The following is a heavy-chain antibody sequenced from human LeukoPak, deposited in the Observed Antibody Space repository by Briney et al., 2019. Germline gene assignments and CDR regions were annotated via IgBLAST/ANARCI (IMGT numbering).Heavy chain of an antibody. J-gene: IGHJ4*02. CDR3: ARAPTYYYDSSGYYHDY. CDR2: INPSGGSA. D-gene: IGHD3-22*01. CDR1: GYTFTSYY. V-gene: IGHV1-46*01. Sequence: GASVKVSCKASGYTFTSYYMHWVRQAPGQGLEWMGIINPSGGSASYAQKFQGRVTMTMDTSTSTVYMELSSLRSEDTAVYYCARAPTYYYDSSGYYHDYWGQGTLVTVSS.